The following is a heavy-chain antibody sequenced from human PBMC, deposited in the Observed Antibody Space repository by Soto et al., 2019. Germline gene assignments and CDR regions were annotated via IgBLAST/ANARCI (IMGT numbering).Heavy chain of an antibody. Sequence: ASVKVSCKASGYSFTSLDINWVRQTAGQGLEWMGWMEPSTGRTGYAQKFQGRVTMTRDTSISTAYMELTTLTSDDTAFYYCARGVSAGVDYWGQGTLVTAPQ. D-gene: IGHD1-26*01. CDR1: GYSFTSLD. J-gene: IGHJ4*02. CDR2: MEPSTGRT. V-gene: IGHV1-8*01. CDR3: ARGVSAGVDY.